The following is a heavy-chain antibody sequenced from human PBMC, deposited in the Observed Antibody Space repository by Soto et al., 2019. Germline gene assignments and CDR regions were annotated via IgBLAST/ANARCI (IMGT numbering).Heavy chain of an antibody. V-gene: IGHV1-69*13. CDR1: GGTFSSYA. Sequence: SVKVSCKASGGTFSSYAISWVRQAPGQGLEWMGGIIPIFGTANYAQKFQGRATITADESTSTAYMELSSLRSEDTAVYYCARDTREGSYRWFDPWGQGTLVTVSS. J-gene: IGHJ5*02. CDR2: IIPIFGTA. CDR3: ARDTREGSYRWFDP. D-gene: IGHD1-26*01.